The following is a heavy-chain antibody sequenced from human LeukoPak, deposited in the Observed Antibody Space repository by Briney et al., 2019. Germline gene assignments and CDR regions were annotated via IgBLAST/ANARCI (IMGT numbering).Heavy chain of an antibody. CDR1: GYTFTSYG. CDR3: ARPHGGYCSSTSCPNWFDP. D-gene: IGHD2-2*01. V-gene: IGHV1-18*01. J-gene: IGHJ5*02. CDR2: ISAYNGNT. Sequence: GASVKVSCKASGYTFTSYGISWVRQAPGQGLEWMGWISAYNGNTNYAQKLQGRVTMTTDTSTSTAYMELRSLRSDDTAVYYCARPHGGYCSSTSCPNWFDPWGQGTLVTVSS.